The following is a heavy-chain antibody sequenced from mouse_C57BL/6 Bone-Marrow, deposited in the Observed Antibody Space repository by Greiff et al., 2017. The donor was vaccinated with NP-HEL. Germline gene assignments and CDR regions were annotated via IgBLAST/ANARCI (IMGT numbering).Heavy chain of an antibody. D-gene: IGHD3-2*02. CDR1: GYTFTDYY. Sequence: EVQLQQSGPELVKPGASVKISCKASGYTFTDYYMNWVKQSHGKSLEWIGDINPNNGGTSYNQKFKGKATLTVDKSSSTAYMELRSLTSEDSAVYYCARGAAQATPYAMDDWGQGTSVTVSS. V-gene: IGHV1-26*01. CDR3: ARGAAQATPYAMDD. J-gene: IGHJ4*01. CDR2: INPNNGGT.